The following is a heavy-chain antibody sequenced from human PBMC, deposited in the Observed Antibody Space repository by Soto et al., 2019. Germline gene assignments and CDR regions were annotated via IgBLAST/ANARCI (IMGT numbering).Heavy chain of an antibody. CDR2: IIPIFGTA. J-gene: IGHJ4*02. CDR1: GGTFSSYA. CDR3: ARGHGYCSGWYGGGPDY. V-gene: IGHV1-69*01. Sequence: QVQLVQSGAEVKKPGSSVKVSCKASGGTFSSYAISWVRQAPGQGLEWMGGIIPIFGTANYEQKFQGRVTINAEESTSTAYMELSSLRSEDTAVYYCARGHGYCSGWYGGGPDYWGQGTLVTVSS. D-gene: IGHD6-19*01.